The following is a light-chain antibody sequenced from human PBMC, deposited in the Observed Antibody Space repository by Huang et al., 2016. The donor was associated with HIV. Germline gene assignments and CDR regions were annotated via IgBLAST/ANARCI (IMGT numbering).Light chain of an antibody. CDR2: GAS. CDR3: QQYGGSPRT. J-gene: IGKJ2*01. CDR1: QSVTNNY. V-gene: IGKV3-20*01. Sequence: EIVLTQSPGTLSLSPGERATLSCRASQSVTNNYVAWYQQKPGQDPRLVIYGASSRATGIPDRFSGSGSGTDFTLTISRLEPDDFVVYYCQQYGGSPRTFGQGTKLEIK.